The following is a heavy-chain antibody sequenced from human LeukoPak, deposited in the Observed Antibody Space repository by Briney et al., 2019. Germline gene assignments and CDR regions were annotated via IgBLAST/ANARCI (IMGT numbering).Heavy chain of an antibody. CDR1: GVSINRFY. J-gene: IGHJ4*02. D-gene: IGHD3-22*01. CDR2: MSYGESA. Sequence: SETLSLTCTVSGVSINRFYWNWIRQPPGKGLEWIGFMSYGESATYSPSLKSRATISADMSKNQLSLKLSSVTAADTAVYYCARDNYDNSGYYFDYWGQGTLVTVSS. V-gene: IGHV4-59*12. CDR3: ARDNYDNSGYYFDY.